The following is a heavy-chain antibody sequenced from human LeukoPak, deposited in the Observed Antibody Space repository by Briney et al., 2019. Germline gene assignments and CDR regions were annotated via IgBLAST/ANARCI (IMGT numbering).Heavy chain of an antibody. J-gene: IGHJ4*02. V-gene: IGHV4-59*01. D-gene: IGHD3-10*01. CDR3: ASSFGNYALVY. CDR2: IYYSGST. Sequence: SETLSLTCTVSGCSISSYYWSWIRQPPGKGLEWIGYIYYSGSTNYNPSLQSRVTIAVATSKNQFSLKLSSVTAADTAVYYCASSFGNYALVYWGQGTLVTVSS. CDR1: GCSISSYY.